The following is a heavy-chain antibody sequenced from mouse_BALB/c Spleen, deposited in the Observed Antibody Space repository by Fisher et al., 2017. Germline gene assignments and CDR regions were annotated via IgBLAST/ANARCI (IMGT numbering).Heavy chain of an antibody. CDR3: ARGGNQLRAMDY. Sequence: KFKGKATMTVDKSSSTAYMELARLTSEDSAIYYCARGGNQLRAMDYWGQGTSVTVSS. V-gene: IGHV1S137*01. D-gene: IGHD2-1*01. J-gene: IGHJ4*01.